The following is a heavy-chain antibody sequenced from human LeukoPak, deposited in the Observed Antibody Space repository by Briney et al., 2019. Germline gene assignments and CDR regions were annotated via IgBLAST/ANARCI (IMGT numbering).Heavy chain of an antibody. CDR3: VKNYVTIYADYSWYFDL. CDR2: ISGRGEAT. D-gene: IGHD3-16*01. CDR1: GFTFSTYG. Sequence: GGSLRLSCGAFGFTFSTYGMTWVRQAPGKGLEWVSDISGRGEATHYADSVKGRFTISRDNSKNTLYLQMNSLRAEDTAIYYCVKNYVTIYADYSWYFDLWGRGTLVTVSS. J-gene: IGHJ2*01. V-gene: IGHV3-23*01.